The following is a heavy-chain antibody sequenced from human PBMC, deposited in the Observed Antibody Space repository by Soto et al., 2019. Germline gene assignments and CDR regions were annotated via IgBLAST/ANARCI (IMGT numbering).Heavy chain of an antibody. J-gene: IGHJ4*02. CDR3: ARAASAAGSRYFDY. CDR1: GFTFSDYY. Sequence: QVHLVESGGGLVKPGGSLRLSCAASGFTFSDYYVTWIRLAPGKGLEWLSYISSTSRHTDYADSVKGRFTISRDNANNSLYLQMDSLRVDDNAVYFCARAASAAGSRYFDYWGQGAVVTVSS. CDR2: ISSTSRHT. D-gene: IGHD6-13*01. V-gene: IGHV3-11*06.